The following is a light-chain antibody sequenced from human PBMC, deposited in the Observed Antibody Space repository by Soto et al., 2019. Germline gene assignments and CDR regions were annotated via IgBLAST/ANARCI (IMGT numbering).Light chain of an antibody. CDR2: AAS. CDR3: QQADTVPVT. Sequence: DIQMTQSPSSVSASVGDRVNITCRASQGISSWLAWYQQKPGKAPNLLIYAASSLQSGVPSRFSGSGSGTDFTLTIISLQPEDLATYDCQQADTVPVTFGGGTKVEIK. J-gene: IGKJ4*01. CDR1: QGISSW. V-gene: IGKV1-12*01.